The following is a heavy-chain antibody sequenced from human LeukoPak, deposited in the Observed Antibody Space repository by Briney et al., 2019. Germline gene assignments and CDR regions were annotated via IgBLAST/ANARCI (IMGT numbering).Heavy chain of an antibody. D-gene: IGHD2-2*01. J-gene: IGHJ5*02. CDR2: INHSGST. CDR3: AGYCSSTSCYVVDWFDP. CDR1: GGSFSGYY. V-gene: IGHV4-34*01. Sequence: PSETLSLTCAVYGGSFSGYYWSWIRQPPGKGLEWIGEINHSGSTNYNPSLKSRVTISVDTSKNQFSLKLSSVTAADTAVYYCAGYCSSTSCYVVDWFDPWGQGTLVTVSS.